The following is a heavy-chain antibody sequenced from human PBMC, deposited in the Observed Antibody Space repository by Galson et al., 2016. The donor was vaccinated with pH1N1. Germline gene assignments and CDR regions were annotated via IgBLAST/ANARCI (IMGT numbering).Heavy chain of an antibody. CDR2: IYPGGGT. Sequence: SLRLSSAASEFLVTDRFMSWVRQAPGKPLEWVPIIYPGGGTYYADFADGRFTISRDTSKNMLFLHMNTMRAEDTALYYSAFDTMPNGADTWGQGTLVTVSS. J-gene: IGHJ5*02. D-gene: IGHD3-9*01. CDR3: AFDTMPNGADT. V-gene: IGHV3-53*01. CDR1: EFLVTDRF.